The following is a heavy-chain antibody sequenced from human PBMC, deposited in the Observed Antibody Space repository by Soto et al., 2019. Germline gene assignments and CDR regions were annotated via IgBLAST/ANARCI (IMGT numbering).Heavy chain of an antibody. CDR3: ARGRGRWIAAARVWFDP. J-gene: IGHJ5*02. Sequence: QVQLVQSGAEVKKPGASVKVSCKASGYTFTSYDINWVRQATGQGLEWMGWMNPNSGNTGYAQKFHGRVTMTRNTSISTAYMELSRLRSEDTAVYYCARGRGRWIAAARVWFDPWGQGTLVTVSS. CDR2: MNPNSGNT. V-gene: IGHV1-8*01. CDR1: GYTFTSYD. D-gene: IGHD6-13*01.